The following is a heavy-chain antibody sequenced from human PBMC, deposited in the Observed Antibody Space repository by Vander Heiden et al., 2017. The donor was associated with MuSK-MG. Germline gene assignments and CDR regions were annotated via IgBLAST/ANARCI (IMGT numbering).Heavy chain of an antibody. CDR1: GFTFGDYA. D-gene: IGHD6-19*01. CDR2: IRSKAYGGTT. CDR3: TRVGGSGWYADY. Sequence: EVQLVEPGGGLVQPGRSLRLSCTASGFTFGDYAMSWVRQAPGKGLEWVGFIRSKAYGGTTEYAASVKGRFTISRDDSKSIAYLQMNSLKTEDTAVYYCTRVGGSGWYADYWGQGTLGTVSS. J-gene: IGHJ4*02. V-gene: IGHV3-49*04.